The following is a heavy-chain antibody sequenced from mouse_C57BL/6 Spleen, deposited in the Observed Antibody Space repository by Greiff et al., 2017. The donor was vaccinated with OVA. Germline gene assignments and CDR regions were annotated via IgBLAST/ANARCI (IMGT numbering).Heavy chain of an antibody. J-gene: IGHJ4*01. Sequence: EVQGVESGGGLVKPGGSLKLSCAASGFTFSDYGMHWVRQAPEKGLEWVAYISSGSSTIYYADTVKGRFTISRDNAKNTLFLQMTSLRSEDTAMYYCARKETYYYGSSYAMDYWGQGTSVTVSS. CDR1: GFTFSDYG. D-gene: IGHD1-1*01. CDR3: ARKETYYYGSSYAMDY. CDR2: ISSGSSTI. V-gene: IGHV5-17*01.